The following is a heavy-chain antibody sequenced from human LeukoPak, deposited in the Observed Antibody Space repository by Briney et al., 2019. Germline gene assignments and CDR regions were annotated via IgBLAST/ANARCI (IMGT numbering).Heavy chain of an antibody. J-gene: IGHJ5*02. CDR3: ARALGDYGGPTGWFDP. CDR2: IYSTGST. Sequence: PSETLSLTRTVSGDPISSGDYFWTWLRQPPGKGLEWIGYIYSTGSTYYSPSLESRITVSLDTSKDQFSLNLRSVTAADTAVYYCARALGDYGGPTGWFDPWGQGTLVTVSS. D-gene: IGHD3-16*01. V-gene: IGHV4-30-4*01. CDR1: GDPISSGDYF.